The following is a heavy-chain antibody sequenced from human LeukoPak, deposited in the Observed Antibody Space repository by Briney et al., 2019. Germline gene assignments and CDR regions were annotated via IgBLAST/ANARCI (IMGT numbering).Heavy chain of an antibody. CDR3: AGSYGDYVNFDY. D-gene: IGHD4-17*01. CDR1: GGSISSYY. CDR2: IYYSGST. J-gene: IGHJ4*02. Sequence: PSEALSLTCTVSGGSISSYYWSWIRQPPGKGLEWIGYIYYSGSTNYNPSHKSRVTMSVDTSKNQFSLRLSSVTAADTAVYYCAGSYGDYVNFDYWGQGTLVTVSS. V-gene: IGHV4-59*01.